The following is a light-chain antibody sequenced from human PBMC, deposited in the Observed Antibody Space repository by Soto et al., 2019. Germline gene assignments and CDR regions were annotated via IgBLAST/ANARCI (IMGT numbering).Light chain of an antibody. J-gene: IGLJ3*02. CDR2: EGS. CDR3: CSYAGISTWV. CDR1: SSDVGTYNL. Sequence: QSALTQPASVSGSPGQSITISCTGNSSDVGTYNLVSWYQQHPGKAPKLMIYEGSKRPSGDSSRFSGSKSGNTASLTISGLQAEDEADYYCCSYAGISTWVFGGGTKLTVL. V-gene: IGLV2-23*01.